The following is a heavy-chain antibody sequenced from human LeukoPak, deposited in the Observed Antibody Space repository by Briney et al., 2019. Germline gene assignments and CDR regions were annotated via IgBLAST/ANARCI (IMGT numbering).Heavy chain of an antibody. CDR3: AINHRDGYSELGY. J-gene: IGHJ4*02. V-gene: IGHV3-7*01. CDR1: GFTLSIYW. D-gene: IGHD5-24*01. CDR2: IKEDGTER. Sequence: GGSLRLSCAASGFTLSIYWMGWVRQAPGKGLEWVANIKEDGTERYYADSVKGRFTISRDNAKNSLYLQMNSLRAEGTALYYCAINHRDGYSELGYWGQGTLVTVSS.